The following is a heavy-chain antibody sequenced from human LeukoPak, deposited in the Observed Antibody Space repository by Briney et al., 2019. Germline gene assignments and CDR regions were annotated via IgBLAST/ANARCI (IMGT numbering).Heavy chain of an antibody. CDR2: INGDGSST. V-gene: IGHV3-74*01. D-gene: IGHD6-13*01. CDR1: GFTFSSSW. J-gene: IGHJ4*02. CDR3: ARDPAIAAAGYEDY. Sequence: PGGSLRLSCAASGFTFSSSWMHWVRQAPGKGLVWVSRINGDGSSTTYADSVKGRFTFSRDNAKNTLYLQMNSLRAEDTAVYYCARDPAIAAAGYEDYWGQGTLVTVSS.